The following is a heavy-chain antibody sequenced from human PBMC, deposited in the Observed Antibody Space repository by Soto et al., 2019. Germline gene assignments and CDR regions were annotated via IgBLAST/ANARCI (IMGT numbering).Heavy chain of an antibody. J-gene: IGHJ6*02. CDR2: ISAYNGNT. D-gene: IGHD3-3*01. V-gene: IGHV1-18*01. Sequence: QVQLVQSGAEVKKPGASVKVSCKASGYTFTSYGISWVRQAPGQGLEWMGWISAYNGNTNYAQKVQGRVTMTTDTPTSTAYMELRSLRSDDTAVYYCARDRTSYDFWSGYRSAGMDVWGQGTTVTVSS. CDR3: ARDRTSYDFWSGYRSAGMDV. CDR1: GYTFTSYG.